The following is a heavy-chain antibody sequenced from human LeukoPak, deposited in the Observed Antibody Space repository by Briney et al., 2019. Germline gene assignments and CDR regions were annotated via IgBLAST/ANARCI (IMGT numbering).Heavy chain of an antibody. CDR2: ISGSGGST. J-gene: IGHJ6*03. CDR1: GFTFSNYA. CDR3: AKRGQIVGVIYYYYYMDV. V-gene: IGHV3-23*01. D-gene: IGHD1-26*01. Sequence: GGSLRLSCAASGFTFSNYAMSWVRQAPGKGLEWVSAISGSGGSTYYADSVKGRFTISRDNSKNTLHLQMNSLRAEDTAVYYCAKRGQIVGVIYYYYYMDVWGKGTTVTVSS.